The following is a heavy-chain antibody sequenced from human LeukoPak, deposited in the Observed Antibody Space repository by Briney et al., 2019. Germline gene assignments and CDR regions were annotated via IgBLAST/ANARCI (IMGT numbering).Heavy chain of an antibody. D-gene: IGHD3-22*01. Sequence: GGSLRLSCAASGFTFDDYDINWVRQAPGKGLEWVSHINWNGNTIGYADSMKGRFTISRDNAKNSVFLQMSSLRTEDTALYYCARGLMGGYPHFDYWGQGTLVTVSS. J-gene: IGHJ4*02. CDR2: INWNGNTI. CDR3: ARGLMGGYPHFDY. CDR1: GFTFDDYD. V-gene: IGHV3-20*04.